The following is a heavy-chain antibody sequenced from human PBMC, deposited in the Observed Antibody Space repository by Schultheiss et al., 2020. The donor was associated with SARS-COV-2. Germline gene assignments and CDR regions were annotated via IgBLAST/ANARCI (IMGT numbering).Heavy chain of an antibody. CDR2: IYTSGST. CDR1: GGSISSGSYY. D-gene: IGHD1-26*01. J-gene: IGHJ4*02. CDR3: ARLTPEWELLNFDY. Sequence: SETLSLTCTVSGGSISSGSYYWSWIRQPAGKGLEWIGRIYTSGSTNYNPSLKSRVTISVDTSKNQFSLKLSSVTAADTAVYYCARLTPEWELLNFDYWGQGTLVTVSS. V-gene: IGHV4-61*02.